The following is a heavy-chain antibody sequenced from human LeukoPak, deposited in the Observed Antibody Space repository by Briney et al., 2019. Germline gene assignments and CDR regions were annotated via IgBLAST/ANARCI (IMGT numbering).Heavy chain of an antibody. V-gene: IGHV3-48*01. J-gene: IGHJ4*02. CDR2: ISSRSSTI. CDR3: ARDLGAYNGAWYAFDY. CDR1: AFTVSSDC. Sequence: GGSLRLSCAASAFTVSSDCISWVRQAPGKGPEWVAYISSRSSTIHYADSVKGRFTISRDNAKNSLYLQMNSLRAEDTAVYYRARDLGAYNGAWYAFDYWGQGTLVTVSS. D-gene: IGHD6-19*01.